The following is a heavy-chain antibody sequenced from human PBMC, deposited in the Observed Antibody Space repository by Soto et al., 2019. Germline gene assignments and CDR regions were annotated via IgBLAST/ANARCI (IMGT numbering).Heavy chain of an antibody. V-gene: IGHV3-74*01. J-gene: IGHJ6*02. Sequence: GGSLRLSCAASGFSFSTYWMHWVRQAPGKGLVWVSRIKGDGSTTTYADSVKGRFTISRDNAKNTLYLQMNSLGAEDTAVYYCARGLKNYYGVDVWGQGTTVTVSS. D-gene: IGHD2-21*01. CDR3: ARGLKNYYGVDV. CDR1: GFSFSTYW. CDR2: IKGDGSTT.